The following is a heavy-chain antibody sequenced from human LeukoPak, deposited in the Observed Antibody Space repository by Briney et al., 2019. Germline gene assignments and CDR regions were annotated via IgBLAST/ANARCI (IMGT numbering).Heavy chain of an antibody. CDR1: GYTFTGYY. CDR2: ISAYNGNT. V-gene: IGHV1-18*04. CDR3: ARGMMTTVTHGPYNWFDP. J-gene: IGHJ5*02. D-gene: IGHD4-11*01. Sequence: ASVKVSCKASGYTFTGYYMHWARQAPGQGLEWMGWISAYNGNTNYAQKLQGRVTMTTDTSTSTAYMELRSLRSDDTAVYYCARGMMTTVTHGPYNWFDPWGQGTLVTVSS.